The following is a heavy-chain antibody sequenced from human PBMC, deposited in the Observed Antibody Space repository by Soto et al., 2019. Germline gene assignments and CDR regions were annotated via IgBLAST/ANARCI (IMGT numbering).Heavy chain of an antibody. CDR1: GFNFNNYA. J-gene: IGHJ6*02. Sequence: QVQVVESGGGVVRPGRSLRLSCAASGFNFNNYAMHWVRQAPGKGLEWVAVVSFDGSSTYYADSVKGRFTISRDSSNNTVSLQMNSLTNEDTAAYYCAQAGWGGDYYYGLDVWGQGTTVTVSS. D-gene: IGHD2-21*01. CDR2: VSFDGSST. V-gene: IGHV3-30*18. CDR3: AQAGWGGDYYYGLDV.